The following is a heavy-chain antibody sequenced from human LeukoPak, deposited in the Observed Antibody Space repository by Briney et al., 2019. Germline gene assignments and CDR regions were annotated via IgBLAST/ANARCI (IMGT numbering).Heavy chain of an antibody. J-gene: IGHJ4*02. CDR1: GFTFSTYG. V-gene: IGHV3-23*01. D-gene: IGHD6-19*01. CDR2: LSDSGVNT. CDR3: AARPPIAVAGPFDH. Sequence: PGGSLRLSCAASGFTFSTYGMGWVRQAPGKGLEWVSTLSDSGVNTHYADSVKGRFTISRDNSKSTLYLQMNSLRAEDTALYYCAARPPIAVAGPFDHWGRGVLVTVSS.